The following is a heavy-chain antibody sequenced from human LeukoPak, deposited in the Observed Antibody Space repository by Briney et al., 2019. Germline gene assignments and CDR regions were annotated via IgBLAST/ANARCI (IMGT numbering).Heavy chain of an antibody. V-gene: IGHV3-48*01. J-gene: IGHJ4*01. CDR3: TSGFWSGSGY. Sequence: GGSLRLSCAASGFTFSSYSMNWVRQAPGKGLEWVSYISSSSSTIYYADSVKGRFTISRDNARNSLYLQMDSLRAEDTAVCYCTSGFWSGSGYWGLGTLVTVSS. CDR2: ISSSSSTI. CDR1: GFTFSSYS. D-gene: IGHD3-3*01.